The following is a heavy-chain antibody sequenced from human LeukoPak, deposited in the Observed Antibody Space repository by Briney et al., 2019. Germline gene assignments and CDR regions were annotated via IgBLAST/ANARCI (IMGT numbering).Heavy chain of an antibody. CDR3: TGGAMASYYYYYYGMDV. Sequence: GGSLRLSCTASGFTFGDYAMSWGRRAPGKGLEWGGFIRSKAYGGTTEYAASVKGRFTISRDDSKSIAYLQMNSLKTEDTAVYYCTGGAMASYYYYYYGMDVWGKGTTVTVSS. D-gene: IGHD3-16*01. V-gene: IGHV3-49*04. CDR2: IRSKAYGGTT. J-gene: IGHJ6*04. CDR1: GFTFGDYA.